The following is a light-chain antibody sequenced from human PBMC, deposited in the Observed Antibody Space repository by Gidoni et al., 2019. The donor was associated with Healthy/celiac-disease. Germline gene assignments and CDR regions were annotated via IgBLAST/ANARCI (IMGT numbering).Light chain of an antibody. Sequence: QSALTQPASVSGSPGQSITSPCTGTSSDVGSYNLVSWYQQHPGKAPNLMIYEGSKRPSGVSNRFSGSKSCNTASLTISGLQAEDEADYYCCSYAGSSTFVVFGGGTKLTVL. CDR1: SSDVGSYNL. V-gene: IGLV2-23*03. CDR2: EGS. J-gene: IGLJ2*01. CDR3: CSYAGSSTFVV.